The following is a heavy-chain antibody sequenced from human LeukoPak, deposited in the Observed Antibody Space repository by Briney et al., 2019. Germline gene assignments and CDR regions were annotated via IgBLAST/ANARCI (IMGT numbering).Heavy chain of an antibody. D-gene: IGHD3-10*01. CDR1: GGSISSSSYY. J-gene: IGHJ4*02. CDR3: ARDRDYGSGSYDY. CDR2: IYYTGST. Sequence: SETLSLTCTVSGGSISSSSYYWGWIRQPPGKGLEWIGYIYYTGSTHFNPSLKSRVTISVDTSKNQFSLKLSSVTAADTAVYYCARDRDYGSGSYDYWGQGSLVTVSS. V-gene: IGHV4-39*07.